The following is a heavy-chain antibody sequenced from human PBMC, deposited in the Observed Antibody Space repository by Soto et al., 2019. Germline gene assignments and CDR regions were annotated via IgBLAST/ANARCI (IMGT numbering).Heavy chain of an antibody. D-gene: IGHD3-10*01. CDR2: LYPGDSDS. CDR3: ARRVNVGGNVAAFDI. J-gene: IGHJ3*02. V-gene: IGHV5-51*01. CDR1: GYSFTTYW. Sequence: PGESLKISCKGSGYSFTTYWIGWVRQMPGKGLEWMGNLYPGDSDSRYSPSFQGQVTMSADKSLSTAYLQWSSLKASDTAMYFCARRVNVGGNVAAFDIWGQGTMVTVSS.